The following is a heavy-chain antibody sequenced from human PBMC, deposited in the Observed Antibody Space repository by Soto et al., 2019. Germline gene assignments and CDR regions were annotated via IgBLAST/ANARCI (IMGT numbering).Heavy chain of an antibody. CDR2: IIPIFGTA. J-gene: IGHJ4*02. V-gene: IGHV1-69*01. CDR1: GGTFGSYA. CDR3: ARGGLYYYESSGYHYFGY. D-gene: IGHD3-22*01. Sequence: QVQLVQSGAEVKKPGSSVKVSCKASGGTFGSYAVSWVRQAPGQGLEWTGGIIPIFGTANYAQKLQGRVTITADESTSTAYMELSSLRSEDTAVYYCARGGLYYYESSGYHYFGYWGQGTLVTVSS.